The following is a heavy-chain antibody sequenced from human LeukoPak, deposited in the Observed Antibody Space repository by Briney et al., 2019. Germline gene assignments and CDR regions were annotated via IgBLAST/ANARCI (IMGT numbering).Heavy chain of an antibody. V-gene: IGHV3-7*01. D-gene: IGHD4-11*01. CDR1: GFTFSNSW. J-gene: IGHJ1*01. CDR2: VQHIGGET. CDR3: ATYSILNAREFRY. Sequence: GRSLRLSCAGSGFTFSNSWMGWVRQAPGKGLEWVANVQHIGGETYYVDSVKGRFTISRDNAKNSVYLQMNSLGADDTAVYYCATYSILNAREFRYWGQGTLVTVTS.